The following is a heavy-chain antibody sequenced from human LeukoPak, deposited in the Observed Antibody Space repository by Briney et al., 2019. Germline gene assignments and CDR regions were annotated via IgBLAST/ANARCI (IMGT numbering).Heavy chain of an antibody. J-gene: IGHJ4*02. Sequence: GGSLRLSCAASGFTFSSYWMTWVRRAPGKGPEWVAHIKEDESQKYYVDSVKGRFTISRDNAKNSLYLQMNSLRGEDTAVYYCARSKTRERPGDYWGQGTLVTVSS. V-gene: IGHV3-7*01. CDR3: ARSKTRERPGDY. CDR2: IKEDESQK. D-gene: IGHD5-24*01. CDR1: GFTFSSYW.